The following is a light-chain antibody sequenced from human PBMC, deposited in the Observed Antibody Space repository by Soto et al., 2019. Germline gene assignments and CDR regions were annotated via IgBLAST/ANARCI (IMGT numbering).Light chain of an antibody. CDR3: CSYTRTSNHYF. CDR2: EVR. CDR1: SSDIGGYDY. V-gene: IGLV2-14*01. Sequence: QSVLTQPASVSGSPGQSITISCTGTSSDIGGYDYVSWYQQRPGKAPKLMIYEVRCRPSGVSNRFSGSKSGNTASLTISGLQAEDEADYYCCSYTRTSNHYFFGSGTKVTVL. J-gene: IGLJ1*01.